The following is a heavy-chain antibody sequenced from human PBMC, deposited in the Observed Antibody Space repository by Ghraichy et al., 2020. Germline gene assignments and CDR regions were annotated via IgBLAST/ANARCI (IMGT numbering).Heavy chain of an antibody. CDR2: VYYTGSA. D-gene: IGHD3-10*01. CDR1: GGSISTFY. J-gene: IGHJ4*02. V-gene: IGHV4-59*01. CDR3: ARGARTYGLGDYFDY. Sequence: ETLSLTCTVSGGSISTFYWSWIRQTPEKGLEWIGHVYYTGSAKYNPSLRGRVTFSVDTSKNQFSLNLRAATAADTALYYCARGARTYGLGDYFDYWGQGSQVTVSS.